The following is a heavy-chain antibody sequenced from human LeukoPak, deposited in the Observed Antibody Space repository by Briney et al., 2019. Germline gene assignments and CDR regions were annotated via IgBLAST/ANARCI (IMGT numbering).Heavy chain of an antibody. CDR2: IKLRTDGETT. V-gene: IGHV3-15*01. D-gene: IGHD1-1*01. CDR1: GFTFDKAW. J-gene: IGHJ4*02. Sequence: GGSLRLSCAASGFTFDKAWMSWVRQAPGKGLEWVGRIKLRTDGETTDFGAFVRGRFIISRDDSKNTLYLQMNSLRAEDTAVYFCAKSRSGSANWALQIFDNWGQGTLVTVSS. CDR3: AKSRSGSANWALQIFDN.